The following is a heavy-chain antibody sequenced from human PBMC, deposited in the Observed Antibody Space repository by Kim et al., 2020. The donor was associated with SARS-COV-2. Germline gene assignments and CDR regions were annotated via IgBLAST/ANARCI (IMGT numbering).Heavy chain of an antibody. V-gene: IGHV1-18*01. D-gene: IGHD3-22*01. CDR3: ARNHHYYDSSGYEPAAFDI. Sequence: ASVKVSCKASGYTFTSYGISWVRQAPGQGLEWMGWISAYNGNTNYAQKLQGRVTMTTDTSTSTAYMELRSLRSDDTAVYYCARNHHYYDSSGYEPAAFDIWGQGTMVTVSS. CDR1: GYTFTSYG. J-gene: IGHJ3*02. CDR2: ISAYNGNT.